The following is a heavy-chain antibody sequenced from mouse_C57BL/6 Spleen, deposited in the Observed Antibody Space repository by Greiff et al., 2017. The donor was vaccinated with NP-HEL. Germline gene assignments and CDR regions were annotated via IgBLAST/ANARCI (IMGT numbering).Heavy chain of an antibody. Sequence: EVQLQQSGGGLVKPGGSLKLSCAASGFTFSDYGMHWVRQAPEKGLEWVAYISSGSSTIYYADTVKGRFTISRDNAKNTLFLRMTSLGSEDTAMYYCERAWDSMDYWGQGTSVTVSS. CDR2: ISSGSSTI. D-gene: IGHD4-1*01. CDR3: ERAWDSMDY. J-gene: IGHJ4*01. CDR1: GFTFSDYG. V-gene: IGHV5-17*01.